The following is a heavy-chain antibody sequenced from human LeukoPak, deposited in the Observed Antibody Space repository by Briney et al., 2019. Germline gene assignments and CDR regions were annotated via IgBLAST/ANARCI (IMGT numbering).Heavy chain of an antibody. CDR2: ISGSGGST. D-gene: IGHD2-2*01. CDR3: AREGGGIVVVPAARYYFDY. J-gene: IGHJ4*02. Sequence: GGSLRLSCAASGFTFSSYAMSWVRQAPGKGLEWVSAISGSGGSTYYADSVKGRFTISRDNSKNTLYLQMNSLRAEDTAVYYCAREGGGIVVVPAARYYFDYWGQGTLVTVSS. V-gene: IGHV3-23*01. CDR1: GFTFSSYA.